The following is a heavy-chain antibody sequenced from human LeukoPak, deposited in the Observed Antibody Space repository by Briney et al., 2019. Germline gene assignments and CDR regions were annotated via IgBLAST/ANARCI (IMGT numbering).Heavy chain of an antibody. CDR3: ARPQAVAGFDY. CDR1: GYTFTSYA. V-gene: IGHV1-3*01. J-gene: IGHJ4*02. Sequence: EASVKVSCKASGYTFTSYAMHWVRQAPGQRLEWMGWINAGSGNTKYSQKFQGRVTITRDTSASTAYMELSSLRSEDTAVYYCARPQAVAGFDYWGQGTLVTVSS. CDR2: INAGSGNT. D-gene: IGHD6-19*01.